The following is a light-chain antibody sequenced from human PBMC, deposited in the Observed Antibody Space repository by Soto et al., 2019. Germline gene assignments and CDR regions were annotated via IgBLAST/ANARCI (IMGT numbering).Light chain of an antibody. Sequence: QSVLTQPPSASGTPGQRVSISCSGYSSSIGTNFVYWYQQLPGTAPKVLIHSNNQRPSGVPDRFSGSKSGTSASLAISGLRSEDEADYYCAAWDDNLSTYVFGSGTKVTLL. CDR1: SSSIGTNF. CDR3: AAWDDNLSTYV. V-gene: IGLV1-47*02. J-gene: IGLJ1*01. CDR2: SNN.